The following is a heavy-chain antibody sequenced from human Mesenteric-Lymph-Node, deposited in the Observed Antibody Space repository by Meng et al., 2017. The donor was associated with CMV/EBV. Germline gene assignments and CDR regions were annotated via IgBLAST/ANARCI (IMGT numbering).Heavy chain of an antibody. J-gene: IGHJ5*02. D-gene: IGHD2-2*01. CDR2: VYFGGHT. CDR1: GDSVRNSHYY. Sequence: SGDSVRNSHYYWGWIWQSPGKGLEWIGNVYFGGHTYYNPSLKSRVTVSMEASRNQVSLKMTSVTAADTAVYYCARRSALLPNWFDPWGQGALVTVSS. CDR3: ARRSALLPNWFDP. V-gene: IGHV4-39*01.